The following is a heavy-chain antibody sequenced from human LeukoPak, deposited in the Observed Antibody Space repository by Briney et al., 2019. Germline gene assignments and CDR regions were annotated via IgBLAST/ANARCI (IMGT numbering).Heavy chain of an antibody. V-gene: IGHV4-39*01. CDR2: IYYSGST. CDR1: GGSMSSSGYF. D-gene: IGHD4-11*01. J-gene: IGHJ4*02. Sequence: SETLSLTRTVSGGSMSSSGYFWGWIRQPPGKGLEWIGSIYYSGSTYYNPSLKSRVTISVDTSKNQFSLKLSSVTAADTAVYYCARHDSSYSNYYPYFDYWGQGTLVTVSS. CDR3: ARHDSSYSNYYPYFDY.